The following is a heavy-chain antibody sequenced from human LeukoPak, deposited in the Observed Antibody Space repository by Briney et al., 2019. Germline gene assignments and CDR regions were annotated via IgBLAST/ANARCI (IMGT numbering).Heavy chain of an antibody. CDR2: IYTSGST. D-gene: IGHD3-22*01. V-gene: IGHV4-4*07. Sequence: SETLSLTCTVSGGSISSYYWSWIRQPPGKGLEWIGRIYTSGSTNYNPSLKSRVTMSVDTSKNQFSLKLSSVTAADTAVYYCARGPYYYDSSGYLNWGQGTLVTVSS. CDR1: GGSISSYY. J-gene: IGHJ4*02. CDR3: ARGPYYYDSSGYLN.